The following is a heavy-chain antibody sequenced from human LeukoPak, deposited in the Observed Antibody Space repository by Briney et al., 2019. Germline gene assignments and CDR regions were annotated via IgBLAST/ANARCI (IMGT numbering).Heavy chain of an antibody. Sequence: PGGSLRLSCAASGFTFSSYAMHWVRQAPGKGLEWVAVISYDGSNKYYADSVKGRFTISRDNSKNTLYLQMNSLRAEDTAVYYCAGDSSGWYPTYYFDYWGQGTLVTVSS. D-gene: IGHD6-19*01. V-gene: IGHV3-30*04. CDR3: AGDSSGWYPTYYFDY. CDR1: GFTFSSYA. J-gene: IGHJ4*02. CDR2: ISYDGSNK.